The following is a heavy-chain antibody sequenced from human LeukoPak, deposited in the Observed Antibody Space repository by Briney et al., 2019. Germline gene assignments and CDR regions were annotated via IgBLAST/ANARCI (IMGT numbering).Heavy chain of an antibody. CDR3: ARDRCSSTSCSYYYYYGMDV. CDR2: INPNSGGT. Sequence: GASVKVSCKASGYTFTGYYMHWVRQAPGEGLEWMGCINPNSGGTNYAQKFQGRVTMTRDTSISTAYMELSRLRSDDTAVYYCARDRCSSTSCSYYYYYGMDVWGQGTTVTVSS. J-gene: IGHJ6*02. D-gene: IGHD2-2*01. V-gene: IGHV1-2*02. CDR1: GYTFTGYY.